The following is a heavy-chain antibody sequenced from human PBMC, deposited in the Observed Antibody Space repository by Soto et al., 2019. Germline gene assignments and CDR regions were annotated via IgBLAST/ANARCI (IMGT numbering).Heavy chain of an antibody. CDR2: VSGGGAST. Sequence: VGSLRLSCAATGFSFAGYVLTWVRQAPGKGLEWLSAVSGGGASTYYADSVRGRFSISRDVSGNMIYLQLNRLTAGDTATYYCAKTQTFNGYYGGFDAWGQGTRVTVSS. CDR1: GFSFAGYV. CDR3: AKTQTFNGYYGGFDA. D-gene: IGHD3-3*01. J-gene: IGHJ4*02. V-gene: IGHV3-23*01.